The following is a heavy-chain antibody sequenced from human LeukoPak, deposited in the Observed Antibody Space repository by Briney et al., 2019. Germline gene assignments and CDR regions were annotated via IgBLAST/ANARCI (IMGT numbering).Heavy chain of an antibody. CDR3: ARGVGYCSGGTCYSYYYGMDV. J-gene: IGHJ6*02. Sequence: SETLSLTCTVSGGSISSSGYYWSWIRQHPGKGLEWIGYIFYSGSTNYNPSLKSRLSVSVDTDENQFSLRLRSVTAADTAVYYCARGVGYCSGGTCYSYYYGMDVWSRGTTVTVSS. V-gene: IGHV4-31*03. CDR1: GGSISSSGYY. CDR2: IFYSGST. D-gene: IGHD2-15*01.